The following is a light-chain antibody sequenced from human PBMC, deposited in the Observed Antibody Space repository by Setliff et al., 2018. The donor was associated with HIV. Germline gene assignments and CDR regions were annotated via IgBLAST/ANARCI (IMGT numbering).Light chain of an antibody. J-gene: IGLJ2*01. Sequence: QSVLTQPASVSGSPGQSINISCTGSSSDVGSPLSSVSWYQQNPGEVPKLLIFEVTRRPSGISDRFSGSKSGNTASLIISAVQTEDEATYYCSSSTARSGLFGGGTKVTVL. V-gene: IGLV2-14*02. CDR3: SSSTARSGL. CDR1: SSDVGSPLS. CDR2: EVT.